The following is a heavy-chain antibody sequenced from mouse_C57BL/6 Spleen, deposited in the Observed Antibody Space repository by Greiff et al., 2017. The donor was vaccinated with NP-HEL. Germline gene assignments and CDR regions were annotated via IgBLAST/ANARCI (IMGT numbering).Heavy chain of an antibody. CDR2: ISYDGSN. CDR3: ARWLLRADY. Sequence: VQLKESGPGLVKPSQSLSLTCSVTGYSITSGYYWNWIRQFPGNKLEWMGYISYDGSNNYNPSLKNRISITRDTSKNQFFLKLNSVTTEDTATYYCARWLLRADYWGQGTSVTVSS. D-gene: IGHD2-3*01. V-gene: IGHV3-6*01. J-gene: IGHJ4*01. CDR1: GYSITSGYY.